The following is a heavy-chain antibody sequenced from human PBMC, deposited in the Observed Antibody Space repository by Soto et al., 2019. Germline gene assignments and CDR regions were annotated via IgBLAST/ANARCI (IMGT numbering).Heavy chain of an antibody. Sequence: PSETLSLTCTVSGGSISSYYWSWIRQPPGKGLEWIGYIYYSGSTNYNPSLKSRVTISVDTSKNQFSLKLSSVTAADTAVYYCARGPGTSSSWGYYFDYWGQGALVTVSS. J-gene: IGHJ4*02. CDR3: ARGPGTSSSWGYYFDY. V-gene: IGHV4-59*01. CDR1: GGSISSYY. D-gene: IGHD6-6*01. CDR2: IYYSGST.